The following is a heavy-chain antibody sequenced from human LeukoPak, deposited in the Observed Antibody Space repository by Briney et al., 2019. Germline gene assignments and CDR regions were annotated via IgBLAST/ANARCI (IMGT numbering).Heavy chain of an antibody. V-gene: IGHV4-34*01. CDR2: INHSGST. CDR1: GGPFSGYY. D-gene: IGHD3-10*01. J-gene: IGHJ4*02. Sequence: SETLSLTCAVYGGPFSGYYWSWIRQPPGKGLEWIGEINHSGSTNYNPSLKSRVTISVDTSKNQFSLKLSSVTAADTAVYYCARGPDGHDYYGSGSYPIAYNYWGQGTLVTVSS. CDR3: ARGPDGHDYYGSGSYPIAYNY.